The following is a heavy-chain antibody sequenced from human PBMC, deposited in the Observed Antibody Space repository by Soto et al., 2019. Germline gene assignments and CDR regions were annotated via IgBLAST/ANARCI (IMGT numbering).Heavy chain of an antibody. V-gene: IGHV3-30*18. D-gene: IGHD3-3*01. CDR1: GFTFSSYG. CDR2: ISYDGSNK. CDR3: PKDTRDYDFWSGTWGYYMDV. Sequence: QVQLVESGGGVVQPGRSLRLSCAASGFTFSSYGMHWVRQAPGKGLEWVAVISYDGSNKYYADSVKGRFTISRDNSKNTLYLQMNSLRAEDTAVYYCPKDTRDYDFWSGTWGYYMDVWGKGTTVTVSS. J-gene: IGHJ6*03.